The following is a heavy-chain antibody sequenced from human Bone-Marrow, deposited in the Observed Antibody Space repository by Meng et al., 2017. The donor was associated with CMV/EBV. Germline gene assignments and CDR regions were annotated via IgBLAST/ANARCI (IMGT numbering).Heavy chain of an antibody. CDR3: ARGAVVTPQGGNAFDI. CDR1: GYTFTSYG. J-gene: IGHJ3*02. CDR2: ISAYNGNT. D-gene: IGHD4-23*01. V-gene: IGHV1-18*01. Sequence: ASVKVSCKASGYTFTSYGISWVRQAPGQGLEWMGWISAYNGNTNYAQKLQGRVTMTTDTSTSTAYMELRSLRSDGTAVYYCARGAVVTPQGGNAFDIWGQGTMVTVSS.